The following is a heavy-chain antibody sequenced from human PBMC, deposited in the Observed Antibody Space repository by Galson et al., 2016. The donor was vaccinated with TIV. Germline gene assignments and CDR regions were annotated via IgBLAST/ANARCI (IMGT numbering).Heavy chain of an antibody. Sequence: SVKVSCKGSGYTFTSYDINWVRQATGQGLEWMGWMNPNSGNTGYAQDFQGRVTMTRDTSISTAYMELRSVRSEDTAVYYCARGLEEGAADNYNYFDLRGRGTLVTVSS. V-gene: IGHV1-8*01. CDR2: MNPNSGNT. D-gene: IGHD3-10*01. J-gene: IGHJ2*01. CDR3: ARGLEEGAADNYNYFDL. CDR1: GYTFTSYD.